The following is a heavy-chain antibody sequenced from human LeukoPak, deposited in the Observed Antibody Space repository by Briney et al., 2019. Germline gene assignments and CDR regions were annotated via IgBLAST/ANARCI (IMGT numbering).Heavy chain of an antibody. D-gene: IGHD6-6*01. CDR1: GFTFSSYG. CDR2: IQSDGSIK. J-gene: IGHJ4*02. V-gene: IGHV3-30*02. Sequence: GGSLRLSCAASGFTFSSYGMHWVRQAPGKGLEWVAFIQSDGSIKYYADSVKGRFTISRDNSKNTLYLQMNSLRAEDTAVFYCAKDQYSSSSFLDCWGQGTLVTVSS. CDR3: AKDQYSSSSFLDC.